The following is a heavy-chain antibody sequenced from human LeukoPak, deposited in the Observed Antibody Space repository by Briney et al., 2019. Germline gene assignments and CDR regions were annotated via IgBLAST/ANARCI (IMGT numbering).Heavy chain of an antibody. D-gene: IGHD5-12*01. CDR1: GYTFTGYY. Sequence: ASVKVSCKASGYTFTGYYMHWVRQAPGQGLEWMGWINPNSGGTNYAQKFQGRVTMTRDTSISTAYMELSRLRSDDTAAYYCARGGVATILGIDYWGQGTLVTVSS. CDR3: ARGGVATILGIDY. J-gene: IGHJ4*02. CDR2: INPNSGGT. V-gene: IGHV1-2*02.